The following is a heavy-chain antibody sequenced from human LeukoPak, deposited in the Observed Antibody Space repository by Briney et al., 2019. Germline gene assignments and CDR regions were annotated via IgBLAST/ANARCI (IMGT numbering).Heavy chain of an antibody. D-gene: IGHD3-22*01. J-gene: IGHJ2*01. CDR2: IHYSGST. CDR1: GGSISSYY. CDR3: ASPAVVKGWWYFDL. Sequence: SETLSLTCTVSGGSISSYYWSWIRQPPGKGLEWIGYIHYSGSTNYNPPLKSRVTISVDTSKNQFSLKLSSVTAADTAVYYCASPAVVKGWWYFDLWGRGTLVTVSS. V-gene: IGHV4-59*01.